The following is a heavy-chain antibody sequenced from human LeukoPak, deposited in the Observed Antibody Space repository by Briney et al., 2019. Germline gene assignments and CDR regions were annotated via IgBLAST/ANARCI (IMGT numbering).Heavy chain of an antibody. V-gene: IGHV4-31*03. J-gene: IGHJ4*02. CDR3: ATYASGSYSFDY. CDR1: GGSISSGGYY. D-gene: IGHD3-10*01. Sequence: SETLSLTCTVSGGSISSGGYYWSWIRRHPGKGLEWIGYIYYSGSTYYNPSLQSRVTISVDTSRNQFSLKLSSVTAADTAVYYCATYASGSYSFDYWGQGTLVTVSS. CDR2: IYYSGST.